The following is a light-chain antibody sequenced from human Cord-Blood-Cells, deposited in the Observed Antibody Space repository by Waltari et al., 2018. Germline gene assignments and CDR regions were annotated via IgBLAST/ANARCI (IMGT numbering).Light chain of an antibody. CDR2: DVR. Sequence: QSALTQPASVSGSPGQSITTSCTGTSSDVGGYNSFSWYQQHPDKAPKLMIYDVRNRPSGVSNRFSGSKSGNTASLTISGLQAEDEADYYCSSYTSSSTVFGGGTKLTVL. CDR1: SSDVGGYNS. CDR3: SSYTSSSTV. J-gene: IGLJ3*02. V-gene: IGLV2-14*01.